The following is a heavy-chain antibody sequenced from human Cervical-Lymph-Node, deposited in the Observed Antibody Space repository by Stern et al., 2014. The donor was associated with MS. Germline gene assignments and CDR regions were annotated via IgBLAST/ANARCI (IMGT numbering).Heavy chain of an antibody. D-gene: IGHD4-11*01. J-gene: IGHJ2*01. CDR3: ARGVTAVTNYVPNWCFDL. Sequence: VQLLESGPGLVKPSETLSLTCSVSGGSITNRDYWGWIRQSPGKGLEWIGSVYYSGITYYRPSLKSRATLSIDTSQNHFSLNLNSVTATDTAVYFCARGVTAVTNYVPNWCFDLWGRGTLVTISS. CDR1: GGSITNRDY. V-gene: IGHV4-39*02. CDR2: VYYSGIT.